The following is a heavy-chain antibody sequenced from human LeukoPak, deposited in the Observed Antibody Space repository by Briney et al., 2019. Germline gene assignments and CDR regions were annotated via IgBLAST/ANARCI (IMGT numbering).Heavy chain of an antibody. CDR2: IKKDGSER. D-gene: IGHD1-1*01. V-gene: IGHV3-7*01. Sequence: GGSLRLSCAASGFTFSSYWMSWVRQAPGKGLEWVANIKKDGSERNYVDSVKGRFTISRDNAKNSLYLQMNSLRVEDTAVYYCASDDKNGTDYWGQGTLVTVSS. J-gene: IGHJ4*02. CDR3: ASDDKNGTDY. CDR1: GFTFSSYW.